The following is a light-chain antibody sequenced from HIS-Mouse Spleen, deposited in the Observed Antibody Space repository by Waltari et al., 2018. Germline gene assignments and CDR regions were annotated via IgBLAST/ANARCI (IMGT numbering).Light chain of an antibody. CDR3: SSYTSSSTLWV. Sequence: QSALTQPASVSGSPGQSITISCTGTSRDVGGYNYVSWYQQPPGKAPKLMIYEVSNRPSGVSNRFSGSKSGNTASLTISGLQAEDEADYYCSSYTSSSTLWVFGGGTKLTVL. V-gene: IGLV2-14*01. J-gene: IGLJ3*02. CDR2: EVS. CDR1: SRDVGGYNY.